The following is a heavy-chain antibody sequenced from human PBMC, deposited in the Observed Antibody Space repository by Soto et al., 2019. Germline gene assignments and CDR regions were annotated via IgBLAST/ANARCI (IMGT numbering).Heavy chain of an antibody. CDR1: GYTFTGYY. CDR2: INPNSGGT. Sequence: ASVKVSCKASGYTFTGYYMHWVRQAPGQGLEWMGWINPNSGGTNYAQKFQGRVTMTRDTSISTAYMELSRLRSDDTAVYYCARDAHCSSTSCYTDEYYYYGMDVWGQGTTVTVSS. CDR3: ARDAHCSSTSCYTDEYYYYGMDV. V-gene: IGHV1-2*02. D-gene: IGHD2-2*02. J-gene: IGHJ6*02.